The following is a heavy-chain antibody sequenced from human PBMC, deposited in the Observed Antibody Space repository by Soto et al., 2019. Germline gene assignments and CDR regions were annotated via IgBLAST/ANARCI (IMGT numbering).Heavy chain of an antibody. CDR2: ISYDGSNK. Sequence: GGSLRLSCAASGFTFSSYGMHWVRQAPGKGLEWVAVISYDGSNKYYADSVKGRFTISRDNSKNTLYLQMNSLRAEDTAVYYCAKEEGRYTAYYYYYGMDVWGQGTTVTV. J-gene: IGHJ6*02. V-gene: IGHV3-30*18. CDR3: AKEEGRYTAYYYYYGMDV. D-gene: IGHD3-10*01. CDR1: GFTFSSYG.